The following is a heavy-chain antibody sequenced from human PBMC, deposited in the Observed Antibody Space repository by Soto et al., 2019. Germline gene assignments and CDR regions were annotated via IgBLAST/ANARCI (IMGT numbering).Heavy chain of an antibody. CDR3: AKDRAAADDSR. Sequence: EVQLLESGGGLLQPGGSLRLSCAASGFTFSSYAMSWVRQAPGKGLEWVSAISGSGGSTYYADSVKGRFTISRDNSKKTLYLQMNSLRAEDTAVYYCAKDRAAADDSRWGQGTLVTVSS. CDR1: GFTFSSYA. CDR2: ISGSGGST. V-gene: IGHV3-23*01. D-gene: IGHD2-2*01. J-gene: IGHJ4*02.